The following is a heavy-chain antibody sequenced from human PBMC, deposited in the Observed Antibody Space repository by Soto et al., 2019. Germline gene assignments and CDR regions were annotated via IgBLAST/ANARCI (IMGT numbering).Heavy chain of an antibody. CDR1: GYTFTSYD. Sequence: ASVKVSCKASGYTFTSYDINWVRQATGQGLEWMGWMNPNSGNTGYAQKFQGRVTMTRNTSISTAYMELSSLRSEDTAVYYCARGKFYYDYIWGSYRLDAFDIWGQGTMVTV. J-gene: IGHJ3*02. CDR2: MNPNSGNT. V-gene: IGHV1-8*01. D-gene: IGHD3-16*02. CDR3: ARGKFYYDYIWGSYRLDAFDI.